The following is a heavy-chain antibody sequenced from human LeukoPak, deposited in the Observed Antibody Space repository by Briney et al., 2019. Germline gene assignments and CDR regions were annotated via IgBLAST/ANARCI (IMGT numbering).Heavy chain of an antibody. CDR3: AREGLLHSISSGDAFDI. CDR2: ISSNSAYL. D-gene: IGHD2-21*01. Sequence: PGGSLRLSCAASGLTLGSYWMTWVRQSPGKGLEWVSSISSNSAYLYYADSVRGRFTISRDNTKNSLYLQMSSPRAEDTAVYYCAREGLLHSISSGDAFDIWGQGTMVTVSS. CDR1: GLTLGSYW. V-gene: IGHV3-21*01. J-gene: IGHJ3*02.